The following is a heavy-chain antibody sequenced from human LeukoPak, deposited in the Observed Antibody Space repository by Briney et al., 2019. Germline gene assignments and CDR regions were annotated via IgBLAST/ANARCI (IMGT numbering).Heavy chain of an antibody. CDR2: IYYSGST. D-gene: IGHD3/OR15-3a*01. CDR3: ARWTNPVDAFDI. V-gene: IGHV4-39*07. J-gene: IGHJ3*02. CDR1: GGSISSSSYY. Sequence: HPSETLSLTCAVSGGSISSSSYYWGWIRQPPGKGLEWIGSIYYSGSTYYNPSLKSRVTISLDTSKNQFSLKLSSVTAADTAVYYCARWTNPVDAFDIWGQGTMVTVSS.